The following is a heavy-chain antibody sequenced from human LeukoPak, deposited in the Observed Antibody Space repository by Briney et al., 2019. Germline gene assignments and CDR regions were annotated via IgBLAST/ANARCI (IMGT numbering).Heavy chain of an antibody. CDR2: INHSGST. V-gene: IGHV4-34*01. Sequence: SETLSLTCAVYGGPFSGYYWSWIRQPPGKGLEWIGEINHSGSTNYNPSLKSRVTISVDTSKNQFSLKLSSVTAADTAVYYCARQNGGSWNYYYYMDVWGKGTTVTVS. CDR1: GGPFSGYY. CDR3: ARQNGGSWNYYYYMDV. D-gene: IGHD1-26*01. J-gene: IGHJ6*03.